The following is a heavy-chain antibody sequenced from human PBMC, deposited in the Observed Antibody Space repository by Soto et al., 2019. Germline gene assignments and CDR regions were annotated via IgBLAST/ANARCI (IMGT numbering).Heavy chain of an antibody. V-gene: IGHV4-34*01. J-gene: IGHJ6*02. CDR2: INHSGST. Sequence: QVQLQQWGAGLLKPSETLSLTCAVYGGSFSGYYWSWIRQPPGKGLEWIGEINHSGSTNYNPSLTRRVTXXVXTSXTQFSLKLSSVTAADTAVYYCARGAYSSGNYGMDVWGPGTTVTVSS. CDR3: ARGAYSSGNYGMDV. CDR1: GGSFSGYY. D-gene: IGHD6-19*01.